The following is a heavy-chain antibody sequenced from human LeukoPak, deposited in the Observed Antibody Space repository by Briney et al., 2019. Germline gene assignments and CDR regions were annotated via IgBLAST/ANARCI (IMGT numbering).Heavy chain of an antibody. J-gene: IGHJ4*02. Sequence: PGGSLRLSCSASGFTFSSYAMHWVRQAPGKGLEYVSAISSNGGSTYYADSVKGRFTISRDNSKNTLYLQMSSLRAEDTAVYYCVKALAGYCSGGSCCYFDYWGQGTLVTVSS. CDR2: ISSNGGST. CDR3: VKALAGYCSGGSCCYFDY. V-gene: IGHV3-64D*06. CDR1: GFTFSSYA. D-gene: IGHD2-15*01.